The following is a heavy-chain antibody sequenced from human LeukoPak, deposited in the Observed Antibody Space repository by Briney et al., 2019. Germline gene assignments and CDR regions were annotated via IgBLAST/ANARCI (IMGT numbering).Heavy chain of an antibody. CDR1: GGSINNYY. V-gene: IGHV4-59*01. J-gene: IGHJ4*02. Sequence: SETLSLTCTVSGGSINNYYWSWIRQPPGKGLEWIGYVYYSGSTNYNPSLKSRVTISIDMSKNQFSLKLSSVTAADTAVYYCARGGVIWTFDYWGQGTLLTVSS. CDR2: VYYSGST. CDR3: ARGGVIWTFDY. D-gene: IGHD2-21*01.